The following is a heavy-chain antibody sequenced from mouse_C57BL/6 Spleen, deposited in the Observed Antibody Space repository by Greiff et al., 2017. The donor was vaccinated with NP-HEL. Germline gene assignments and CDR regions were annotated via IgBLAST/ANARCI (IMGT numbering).Heavy chain of an antibody. V-gene: IGHV5-4*01. D-gene: IGHD2-2*01. CDR3: AREGSMVTPWFAY. Sequence: EVKVVESGGGLVKPGGSLKLSCAASGFTFSSYAMSWVRQTPEKRLEWVATISDGGSYTYYPDNVKGRFTISRDNAKNNLYLQMSHLKSEDTAMYYCAREGSMVTPWFAYWGQGTLVTVSA. J-gene: IGHJ3*01. CDR1: GFTFSSYA. CDR2: ISDGGSYT.